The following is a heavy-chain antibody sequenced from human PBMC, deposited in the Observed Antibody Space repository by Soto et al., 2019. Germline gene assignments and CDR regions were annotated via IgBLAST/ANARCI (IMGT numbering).Heavy chain of an antibody. CDR2: INAGYGNT. CDR1: GYTFTSYA. CDR3: ARTYYDTLTGYSPNPFDY. Sequence: GASVKVSCKASGYTFTSYAIHWVRQAPGQRLEWMGWINAGYGNTKYSQKFQGRVTITRDTSASTAYMELNSLRSEDTAVYYCARTYYDTLTGYSPNPFDYWGQGTLVTVSS. V-gene: IGHV1-3*01. D-gene: IGHD3-9*01. J-gene: IGHJ4*02.